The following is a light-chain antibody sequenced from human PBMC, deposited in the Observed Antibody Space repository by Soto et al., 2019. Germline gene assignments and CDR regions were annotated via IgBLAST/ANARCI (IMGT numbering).Light chain of an antibody. CDR1: SSDVGGYDY. V-gene: IGLV2-14*03. Sequence: QSALTQPASVSGSPGQSITISCTGTSSDVGGYDYVSWYQQHPDKAPKLMIYDVSNRPSGDSSRFSGSKSGNTASLTISGLQAEDEADYYCSSYTSSSTLYVFGTGTKVTVL. J-gene: IGLJ1*01. CDR3: SSYTSSSTLYV. CDR2: DVS.